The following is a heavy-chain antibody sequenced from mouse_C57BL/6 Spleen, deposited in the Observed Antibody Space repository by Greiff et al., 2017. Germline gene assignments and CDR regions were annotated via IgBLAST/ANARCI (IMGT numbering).Heavy chain of an antibody. V-gene: IGHV7-3*01. CDR2: IRNKANGYTT. CDR1: GFTFTDYY. J-gene: IGHJ4*01. D-gene: IGHD2-3*01. Sequence: EVHLVESGGGLVQPGGSLSLSCAASGFTFTDYYMSWVRQPPGKALEWLGFIRNKANGYTTEYSASVKGRFTISRDNSQSILYLQMNALRAEDSATYYCARYDDGYYGSWGQGTSVTVSS. CDR3: ARYDDGYYGS.